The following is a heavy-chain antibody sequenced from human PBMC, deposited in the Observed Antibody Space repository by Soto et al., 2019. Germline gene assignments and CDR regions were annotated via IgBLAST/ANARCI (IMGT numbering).Heavy chain of an antibody. D-gene: IGHD6-19*01. J-gene: IGHJ4*02. Sequence: EVQLVESGGGLVQPGGSLRLSCAASGFTFTSHAIHWVRQAPGKGLEYVSSMTSNGDRADYANSVKGRFTVSRDESKNTLYLQIDSLRTADMAVYYCARERGKYTSGWYDYWGQGTLVTVSS. CDR1: GFTFTSHA. CDR2: MTSNGDRA. V-gene: IGHV3-64*01. CDR3: ARERGKYTSGWYDY.